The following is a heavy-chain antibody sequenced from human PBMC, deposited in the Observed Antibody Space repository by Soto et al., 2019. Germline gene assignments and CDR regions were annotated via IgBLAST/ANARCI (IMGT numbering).Heavy chain of an antibody. J-gene: IGHJ4*02. D-gene: IGHD3-22*01. CDR1: GYTFTAYG. CDR2: VSTNDDRT. Sequence: QVQLVQSGPEVKMXXASVKVSCKTSGYTFTAYGLAWLRQAPGQRPEWMGWVSTNDDRTNYAQKFQGRVTMTTDRSTTTTYMELRSLRADDTAVYYCTKELNTESSAYYSFAYWGQGTLVTVSS. CDR3: TKELNTESSAYYSFAY. V-gene: IGHV1-18*01.